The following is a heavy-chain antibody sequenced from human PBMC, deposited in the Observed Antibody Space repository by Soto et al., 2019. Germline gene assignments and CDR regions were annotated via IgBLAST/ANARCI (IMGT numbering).Heavy chain of an antibody. J-gene: IGHJ6*02. CDR3: AKSNREWLLFGDYYYYGVDV. CDR1: GFTFSSYG. D-gene: IGHD3-3*01. V-gene: IGHV3-30*18. CDR2: ISYDGSNK. Sequence: SLRLSCAASGFTFSSYGMHWVRQAPSKGLEWVAVISYDGSNKYYADSVKGRFTISRDNSKNPLYLQMNSLRAEDTAVYYCAKSNREWLLFGDYYYYGVDVWGQGTTVTVSS.